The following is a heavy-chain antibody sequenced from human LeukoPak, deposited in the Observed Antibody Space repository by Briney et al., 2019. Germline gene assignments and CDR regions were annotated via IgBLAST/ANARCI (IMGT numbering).Heavy chain of an antibody. V-gene: IGHV3-30*03. CDR3: AREVSIDRHLDY. D-gene: IGHD3-16*02. CDR1: GFTFSSYG. J-gene: IGHJ4*02. Sequence: GGSLRLSCAASGFTFSSYGMHWVRQAPGKGLEWVAVISYDGSNKYYADSVKGRFTISRDNSKNTLYLQMNSLRAEDTAVYYCAREVSIDRHLDYWGQGTLVTVSS. CDR2: ISYDGSNK.